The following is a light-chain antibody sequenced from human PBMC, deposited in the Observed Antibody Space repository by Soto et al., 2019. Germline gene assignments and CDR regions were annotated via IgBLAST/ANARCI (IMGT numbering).Light chain of an antibody. V-gene: IGKV1-5*03. CDR2: KPS. CDR3: QQFYRYPWT. Sequence: DIQMTQSPSTLSASVGDRVTITCRASQSVDTCLAWYQQKPGKAPHLLIYKPSSLETRVPSRFSGSGSVTEFTLTISSLQPDDFATYYCQQFYRYPWTFGQGTKVEIK. CDR1: QSVDTC. J-gene: IGKJ1*01.